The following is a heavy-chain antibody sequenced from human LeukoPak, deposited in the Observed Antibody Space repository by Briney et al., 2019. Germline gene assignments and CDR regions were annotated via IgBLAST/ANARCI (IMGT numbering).Heavy chain of an antibody. V-gene: IGHV4-34*01. J-gene: IGHJ4*02. D-gene: IGHD2-2*01. Sequence: AGGSLRLSCAASGFTVSSNYMSWVRQPPGKGLEWIGEINHSGSTNYNPSLKSRVTISVDTSKNQFSLKLSSVTAADTAVYYCARHPVGHCSSTSCQGVWGQGTLVTVSS. CDR3: ARHPVGHCSSTSCQGV. CDR2: INHSGST. CDR1: GFTVSSNY.